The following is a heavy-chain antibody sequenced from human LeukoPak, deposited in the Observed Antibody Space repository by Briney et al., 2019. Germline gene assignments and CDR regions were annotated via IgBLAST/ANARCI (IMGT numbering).Heavy chain of an antibody. CDR2: VFPIFGTA. CDR3: ARGQIVVVPAAMGYGWFDP. Sequence: AVTVSCKASGGTFSSYAISWVRPAPGQGVAWMGGVFPIFGTANYAHKLQGRVTLTADEFTSTDYMELSSVRSEDTAVYYCARGQIVVVPAAMGYGWFDPWGQGTLVTVSS. D-gene: IGHD2-2*01. J-gene: IGHJ5*02. V-gene: IGHV1-69*01. CDR1: GGTFSSYA.